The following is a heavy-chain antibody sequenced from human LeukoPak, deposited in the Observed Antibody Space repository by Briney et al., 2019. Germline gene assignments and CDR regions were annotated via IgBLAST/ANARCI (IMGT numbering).Heavy chain of an antibody. J-gene: IGHJ4*02. D-gene: IGHD1-26*01. V-gene: IGHV1-18*01. CDR1: GYTFTSYG. Sequence: GASVKVSCKASGYTFTSYGISWVRQAPGQGLEWMGWISAYNGNTNYAQKLQGRVTMTTDTSTSTAYMELRSLRSDDTAVYYCARDPVGWEEGMYYFDYWGQGTLVTVSS. CDR3: ARDPVGWEEGMYYFDY. CDR2: ISAYNGNT.